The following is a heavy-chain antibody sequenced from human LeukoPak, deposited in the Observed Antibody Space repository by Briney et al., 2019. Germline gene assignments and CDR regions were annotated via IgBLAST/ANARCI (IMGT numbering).Heavy chain of an antibody. CDR3: ARDSKEYQLLGPLDY. CDR1: GFTFSSYA. Sequence: GRSLRLSCAASGFTFSSYAMHWVRQAPGKGLEWVAVISYDGSNKYYADSVKGRFTISRDNSKNTLYLQMNSLRAEDAAVYYCARDSKEYQLLGPLDYWGQGTLVTVSS. CDR2: ISYDGSNK. V-gene: IGHV3-30-3*01. J-gene: IGHJ4*02. D-gene: IGHD2-2*01.